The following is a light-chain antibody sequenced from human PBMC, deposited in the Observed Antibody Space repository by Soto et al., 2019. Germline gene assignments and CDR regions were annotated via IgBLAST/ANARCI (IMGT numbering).Light chain of an antibody. Sequence: DIQMTQSPSSLSASVGDRVTISCRASQGIGNFLAWYQQKPGTVPKLLIYAASILQSGVPSRFSGSGSGPDFALTISSLQPEDVATYYCQKYDSPPLTFGQGTKVE. CDR2: AAS. CDR3: QKYDSPPLT. J-gene: IGKJ1*01. V-gene: IGKV1-27*01. CDR1: QGIGNF.